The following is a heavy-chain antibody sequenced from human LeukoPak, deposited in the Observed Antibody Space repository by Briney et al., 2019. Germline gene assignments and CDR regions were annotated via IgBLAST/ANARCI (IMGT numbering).Heavy chain of an antibody. V-gene: IGHV4-61*01. CDR2: IYYSGST. Sequence: SETLSLTCTVSGGSVSSGSYYWSWIRQPPGKGLEWIGYIYYSGSTNYNPSLKSRVTISVDTSKNQFSLKLSSVTAADTAVYYCARDQGSDIVATIDYYGMDVWGQGTTVTVSS. CDR1: GGSVSSGSYY. D-gene: IGHD5-12*01. J-gene: IGHJ6*02. CDR3: ARDQGSDIVATIDYYGMDV.